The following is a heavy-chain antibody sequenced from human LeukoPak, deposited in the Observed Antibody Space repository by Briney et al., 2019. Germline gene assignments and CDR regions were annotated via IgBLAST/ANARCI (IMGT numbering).Heavy chain of an antibody. Sequence: PGGSLRLSCAASGFTFSSYWMHWVRQAPGKGLVRVSRINSDGSTTSYADSVKGRFTISRDNAKNTLYLQMNSLRAEDTAVYYCARDSIAAAGDLDYWGQGTLVTASS. J-gene: IGHJ4*02. CDR1: GFTFSSYW. CDR2: INSDGSTT. CDR3: ARDSIAAAGDLDY. V-gene: IGHV3-74*01. D-gene: IGHD6-13*01.